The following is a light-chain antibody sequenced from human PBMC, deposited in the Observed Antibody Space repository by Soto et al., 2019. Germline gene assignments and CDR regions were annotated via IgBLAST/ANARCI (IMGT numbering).Light chain of an antibody. CDR3: CSYAGSSTYV. CDR2: EGS. V-gene: IGLV2-23*01. J-gene: IGLJ1*01. Sequence: QSALAQPASVSGSPGQSITISCTGTSSDVGNYNLVSWYQQHPGKAPKLMIYEGSKRPSGVSNRFSGSKSGNTASLTISILQAEDEADYYCCSYAGSSTYVVGTGTKV. CDR1: SSDVGNYNL.